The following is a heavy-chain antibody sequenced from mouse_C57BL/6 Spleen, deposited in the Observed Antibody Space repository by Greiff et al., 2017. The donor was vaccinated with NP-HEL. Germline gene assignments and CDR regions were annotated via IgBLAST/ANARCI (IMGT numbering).Heavy chain of an antibody. J-gene: IGHJ3*01. V-gene: IGHV1-54*01. CDR2: INPGSGGT. D-gene: IGHD3-2*02. Sequence: VKLQESGAELVRPGTSVKVSCKASGYAFTNYLIEWVKQRPGQGLEWIGVINPGSGGTNYNEKFKGKATLTADKSSSTAYMQLSSLTSEDSAVYFCARGEQLRLGFAYWGQGTLVTVSA. CDR1: GYAFTNYL. CDR3: ARGEQLRLGFAY.